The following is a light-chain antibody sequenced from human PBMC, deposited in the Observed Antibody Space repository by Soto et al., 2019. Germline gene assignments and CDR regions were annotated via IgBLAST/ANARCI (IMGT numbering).Light chain of an antibody. CDR3: QKYDSALGT. V-gene: IGKV1-27*01. J-gene: IGKJ1*01. CDR1: QGISNY. CDR2: AAS. Sequence: TQSPSSLSASVGDRVTITCRATQGISNYLAWYQQKPGKVPKLLIYAASTLQSGVPSRFSGSGSGTDFTLAISSLQPEDVATYYCQKYDSALGTFGQGTKVDIK.